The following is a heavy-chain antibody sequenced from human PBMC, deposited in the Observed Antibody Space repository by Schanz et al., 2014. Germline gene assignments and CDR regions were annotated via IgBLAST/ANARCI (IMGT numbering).Heavy chain of an antibody. CDR1: GFTVSKNY. CDR3: AKEKEEVAADGSFFDY. CDR2: IYTDGST. D-gene: IGHD6-13*01. Sequence: EVQLLESGGALVQPGGSLRLSCAASGFTVSKNYMSWVRQAPGKGLEWVSIIYTDGSTYYADSVRDRFTISRDNSKNTVNLQMNSLRAEDTAVYYCAKEKEEVAADGSFFDYWGQGTLVTVSS. V-gene: IGHV3-66*01. J-gene: IGHJ4*02.